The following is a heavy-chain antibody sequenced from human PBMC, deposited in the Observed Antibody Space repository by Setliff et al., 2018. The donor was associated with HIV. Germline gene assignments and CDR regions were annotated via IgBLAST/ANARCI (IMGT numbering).Heavy chain of an antibody. J-gene: IGHJ6*03. Sequence: SETLSLTCAVSGYSISTAYYWGWIRQPPGKGLEWIGSVYHSGTTYDNPSLKSRVTISVDTSKNQFSLKLSSVTAADTAVYYCARHGAYEAYYDYMDVWGKGTTVTVSS. CDR2: VYHSGTT. V-gene: IGHV4-38-2*01. CDR3: ARHGAYEAYYDYMDV. CDR1: GYSISTAYY. D-gene: IGHD5-12*01.